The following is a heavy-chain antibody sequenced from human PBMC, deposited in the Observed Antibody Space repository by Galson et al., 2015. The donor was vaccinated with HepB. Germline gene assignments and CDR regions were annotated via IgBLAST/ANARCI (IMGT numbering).Heavy chain of an antibody. J-gene: IGHJ6*02. CDR3: AGSSNSSWYYGMDV. V-gene: IGHV3-53*01. Sequence: SLRLSCAASGFTVSSNYMKWVRQTPGKGLEWVSVIYSGGSTYYADSVKGRFTISRDNSKNTLYLQMNSLRAEDTAVYYCAGSSNSSWYYGMDVWGQGTTVTVSS. CDR1: GFTVSSNY. CDR2: IYSGGST. D-gene: IGHD4-23*01.